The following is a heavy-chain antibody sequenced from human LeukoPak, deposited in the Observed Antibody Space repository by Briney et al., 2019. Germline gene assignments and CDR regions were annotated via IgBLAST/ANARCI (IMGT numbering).Heavy chain of an antibody. CDR3: AKPDYGDSYYIDY. D-gene: IGHD4-17*01. V-gene: IGHV3-30*18. J-gene: IGHJ4*02. Sequence: GGSLRLSCAASGFTFSSYGMHWVRQAPGKGLEWVAVISYVGSNKYYADSVKGRFTISRDNSKNTLYLQMNSLRAEDTAVYYCAKPDYGDSYYIDYWGQGTLVTVSS. CDR1: GFTFSSYG. CDR2: ISYVGSNK.